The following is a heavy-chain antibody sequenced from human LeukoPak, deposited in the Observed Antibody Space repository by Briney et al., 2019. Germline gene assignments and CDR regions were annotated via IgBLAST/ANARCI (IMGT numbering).Heavy chain of an antibody. D-gene: IGHD1-1*01. V-gene: IGHV4-59*01. Sequence: GSLRLSCAASGFTFTSYSMSWIRQPPGKGLEWIGNIHYSGSTNYNSSLKSRVSISVDTSKNQFSLKMISVTTADTAVYYCARGGTFDYWGQGTLVTVSS. CDR1: GFTFTSYS. CDR3: ARGGTFDY. J-gene: IGHJ4*02. CDR2: IHYSGST.